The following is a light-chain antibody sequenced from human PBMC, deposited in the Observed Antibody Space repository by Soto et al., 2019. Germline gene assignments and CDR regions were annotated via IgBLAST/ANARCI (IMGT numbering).Light chain of an antibody. Sequence: VLTQSTATLSFSPGQRATLTCRATQSVSSSYLAWFQQKPGQAPRLLIYVASSRATCIPDMFSGSGSGTDFTLTISRLEPEDFAVYYCQQYGNEQFTFSPGTKVDIK. V-gene: IGKV3-20*01. CDR1: QSVSSSY. CDR2: VAS. J-gene: IGKJ3*01. CDR3: QQYGNEQFT.